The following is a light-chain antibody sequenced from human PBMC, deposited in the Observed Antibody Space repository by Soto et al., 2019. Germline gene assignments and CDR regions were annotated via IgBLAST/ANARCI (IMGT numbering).Light chain of an antibody. CDR3: QSYDSSLSVV. V-gene: IGLV2-14*01. Sequence: QSALTQPASVSGSPGQSITVSCTGTSSDIGGHNYVSWYQQHPGKVPKLIIYEVSNRPSGVSNRFSGSKSGNTASLTVSGLQAEDEADYYCQSYDSSLSVVFGGGTKVTVL. J-gene: IGLJ2*01. CDR1: SSDIGGHNY. CDR2: EVS.